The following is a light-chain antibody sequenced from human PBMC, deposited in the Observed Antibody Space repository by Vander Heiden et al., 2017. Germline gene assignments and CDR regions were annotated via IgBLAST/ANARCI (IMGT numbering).Light chain of an antibody. CDR3: QQYHTWPYT. CDR2: GAP. J-gene: IGKJ2*01. CDR1: QSLNND. V-gene: IGKV3-15*01. Sequence: ELVITQSPASLSVSPGDRASLSCRASQSLNNDLAWYDQKPGQAPRLLFYGAPSRATDVPARFSASASATDFTLTISSLQSEDSASYFCQQYHTWPYTFGQGTKLEIK.